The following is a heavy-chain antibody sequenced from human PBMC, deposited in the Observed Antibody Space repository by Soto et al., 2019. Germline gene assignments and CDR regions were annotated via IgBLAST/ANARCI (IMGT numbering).Heavy chain of an antibody. CDR1: GYSFTSYW. V-gene: IGHV5-10-1*01. CDR2: IDPSDSYT. Sequence: PGESLKISCKGSGYSFTSYWISWVRQMPGKGLEWMGRIDPSDSYTNYSPSFQGHVTISADKSISTAYLQWSSLKASDTAMYYCARLKGYYDSSGYYYHYFDYWGQGTPVTVSS. D-gene: IGHD3-22*01. CDR3: ARLKGYYDSSGYYYHYFDY. J-gene: IGHJ4*02.